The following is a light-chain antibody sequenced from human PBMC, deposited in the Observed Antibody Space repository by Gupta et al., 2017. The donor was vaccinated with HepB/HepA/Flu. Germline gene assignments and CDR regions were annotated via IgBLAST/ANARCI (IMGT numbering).Light chain of an antibody. CDR3: SSFTISSTVV. J-gene: IGLJ2*01. Sequence: QSPLTQPASVSGSPGQSNTISCPGTSSDVGGYNYVSWYQQHPGKVPKVMIYDVSNRPSGISNRFSCSKSGNTASLTISGLQAEDEADYYCSSFTISSTVVFGGGTKLTVL. V-gene: IGLV2-14*01. CDR1: SSDVGGYNY. CDR2: DVS.